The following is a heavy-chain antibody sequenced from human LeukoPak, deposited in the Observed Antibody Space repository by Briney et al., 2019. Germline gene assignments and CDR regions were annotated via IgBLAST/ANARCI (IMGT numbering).Heavy chain of an antibody. CDR2: VTWNGGRT. Sequence: PGGSLRLSCAASGFTFTNYWMSWVRQAPGKGLEWVSGVTWNGGRTGYADSVKGRFTISRDSAKKSLYLQMNSLRAEDTALYYCARDPTEGFEELLSPPDYWGQGTLVTVSS. D-gene: IGHD3-10*01. CDR1: GFTFTNYW. V-gene: IGHV3-20*04. J-gene: IGHJ4*02. CDR3: ARDPTEGFEELLSPPDY.